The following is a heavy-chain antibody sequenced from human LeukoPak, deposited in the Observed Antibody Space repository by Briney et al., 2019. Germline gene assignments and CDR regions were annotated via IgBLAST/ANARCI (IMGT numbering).Heavy chain of an antibody. CDR2: IDWDDDK. J-gene: IGHJ4*02. CDR3: ARIAAGYYFDY. Sequence: SGPALVKPTQTLTLTCTFSGFSLRTRGMSVSWIRQPPGKALEWLSRIDWDDDKFYSTSLKTRLTISKDTSKNQVVLTMTNMDPVDTATYYCARIAAGYYFDYWGQGTLVTVSS. CDR1: GFSLRTRGMS. V-gene: IGHV2-70*04. D-gene: IGHD6-13*01.